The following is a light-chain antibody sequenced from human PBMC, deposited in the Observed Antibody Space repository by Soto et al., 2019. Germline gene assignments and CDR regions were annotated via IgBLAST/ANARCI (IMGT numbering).Light chain of an antibody. Sequence: EIVLTQSPGTLSLSPGERATLSCRASQSVSSSYLAWYQQKPGQAPRLLIYGASSRATGIPDRFSGSGSGTDFTLTISRLEAEDFEVYYCQPYGSSLFTFGGGTKVEIK. CDR1: QSVSSSY. V-gene: IGKV3-20*01. CDR2: GAS. CDR3: QPYGSSLFT. J-gene: IGKJ4*01.